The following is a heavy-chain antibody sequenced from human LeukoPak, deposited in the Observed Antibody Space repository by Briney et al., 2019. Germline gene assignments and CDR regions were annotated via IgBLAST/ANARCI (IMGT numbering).Heavy chain of an antibody. CDR2: ISSSGSTI. CDR1: GFTFSSYV. D-gene: IGHD3-10*01. Sequence: PGGSLRLSCAASGFTFSSYVMKWVRQAPGKGLEWVSYISSSGSTIYYADSVKGRFTISRDNAKNSLYLQMNSLRAEDTAVYYCASTGRDYYYGMDVWGQGTTVTVSS. V-gene: IGHV3-48*03. J-gene: IGHJ6*02. CDR3: ASTGRDYYYGMDV.